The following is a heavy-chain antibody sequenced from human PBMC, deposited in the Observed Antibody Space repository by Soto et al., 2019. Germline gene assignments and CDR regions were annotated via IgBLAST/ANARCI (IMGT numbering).Heavy chain of an antibody. CDR3: VNHGGDHYYHDV. CDR1: GGSLSISNW. V-gene: IGHV4-4*02. D-gene: IGHD4-17*01. CDR2: IFYSGST. J-gene: IGHJ4*01. Sequence: SETLSLTCAVSGGSLSISNWWSCVRQPPGKALEWLGEIFYSGSTKYNPSLNSRVTISADQSKNHLSLRLSSVTAADTAVYYCVNHGGDHYYHDVWPQGILVTVXS.